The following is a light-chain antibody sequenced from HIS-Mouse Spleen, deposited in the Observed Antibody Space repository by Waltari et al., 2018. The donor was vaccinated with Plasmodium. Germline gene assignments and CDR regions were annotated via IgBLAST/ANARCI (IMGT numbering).Light chain of an antibody. V-gene: IGKV3-15*01. CDR2: GAS. CDR3: QQYNNWSFT. J-gene: IGKJ3*01. Sequence: EIVMTQSPATLSVSPGERATLSCRATQSVRSKLPWYQQKPGQAPRLLIYGASTRATGIPARFSGSGSGTEFTLTISSLQSEDFAVYYCQQYNNWSFTFGPGTKVDIK. CDR1: QSVRSK.